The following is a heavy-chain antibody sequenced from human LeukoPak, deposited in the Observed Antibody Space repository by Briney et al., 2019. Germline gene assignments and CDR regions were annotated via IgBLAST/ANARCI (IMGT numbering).Heavy chain of an antibody. V-gene: IGHV3-7*01. J-gene: IGHJ4*02. CDR1: GFTFSSYW. D-gene: IGHD3-22*01. CDR3: TTHVYYYASGGFFYSDY. CDR2: IKQDGSEK. Sequence: GGSLRLSCAASGFTFSSYWMNWVRQAPGKGLEWVANIKQDGSEKYYVDSVKGRFIISRDNAKNSLYLQMNSLRAEDTAVYYCTTHVYYYASGGFFYSDYWGRGTLVTVSS.